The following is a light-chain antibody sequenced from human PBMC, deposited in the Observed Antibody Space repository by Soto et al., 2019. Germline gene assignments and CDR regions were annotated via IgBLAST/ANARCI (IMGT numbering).Light chain of an antibody. Sequence: EIVLTQSPGTLSLSPGERATLSCRASQSFHTNYLAWYQQRPGQAPRLLIYAASRRASGIPDRFSGSGSGTDFTLTISRLEPEDFAVYYCQQYGSLSWTFGQGTRVEIK. V-gene: IGKV3-20*01. CDR1: QSFHTNY. CDR2: AAS. CDR3: QQYGSLSWT. J-gene: IGKJ1*01.